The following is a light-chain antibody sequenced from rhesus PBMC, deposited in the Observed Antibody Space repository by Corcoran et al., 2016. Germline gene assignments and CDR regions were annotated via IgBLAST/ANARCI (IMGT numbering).Light chain of an antibody. Sequence: DIQMTQSPSALSASVGDRVTISCRASQNIYYHLAWYQQKPGKAPKLLIYVATSLQTGIPSRFSGIGSGTDFTLNISSLQPEDSATYYCQHYYDDPYSFGLGTKVDIK. V-gene: IGKV1S8*01. CDR2: VAT. CDR3: QHYYDDPYS. CDR1: QNIYYH. J-gene: IGKJ2*01.